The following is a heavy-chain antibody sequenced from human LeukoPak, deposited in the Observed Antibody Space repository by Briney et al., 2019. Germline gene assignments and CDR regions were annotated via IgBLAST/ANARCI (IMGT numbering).Heavy chain of an antibody. CDR2: ISYSGTT. V-gene: IGHV4-59*01. CDR3: ARDTDRRWFDP. Sequence: SETLSLTCTVSGGSISGYYWSWFRQAPGKGLEWVGYISYSGTTNYNPSLKSRVTISVDTPKNQFSLKLSSVTAADTAVYYCARDTDRRWFDPWGQGTLVTVSS. J-gene: IGHJ5*02. CDR1: GGSISGYY. D-gene: IGHD3-22*01.